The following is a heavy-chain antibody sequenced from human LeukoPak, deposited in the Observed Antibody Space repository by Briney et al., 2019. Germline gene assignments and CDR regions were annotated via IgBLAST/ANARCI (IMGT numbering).Heavy chain of an antibody. CDR1: GFTFSSHA. CDR3: ARDLRGSDAYYFDY. V-gene: IGHV3-30-3*01. Sequence: QPGGSLRLSCAASGFTFSSHAMHWVRQAPGKGLEWVAVLSHDGGKKYYADSVKGRFTISRDNSKNTLYLQVNSLRGEDTAVYYCARDLRGSDAYYFDYWGQGTLVTVSS. J-gene: IGHJ4*02. D-gene: IGHD3-10*01. CDR2: LSHDGGKK.